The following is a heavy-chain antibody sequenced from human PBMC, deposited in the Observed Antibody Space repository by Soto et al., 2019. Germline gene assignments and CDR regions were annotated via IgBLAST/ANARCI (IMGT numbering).Heavy chain of an antibody. Sequence: GWSLRLSCAASGFTFSSYAMSWVRQAPGKGLEWVSAISGSGGSTYYADSVKGRFTISRDNSKNTLYLQMNSLRSQDTAVYYCARDLEFRDGNISHLDYWGQGTLVTVSS. V-gene: IGHV3-23*01. CDR1: GFTFSSYA. D-gene: IGHD3-10*01. J-gene: IGHJ4*02. CDR3: ARDLEFRDGNISHLDY. CDR2: ISGSGGST.